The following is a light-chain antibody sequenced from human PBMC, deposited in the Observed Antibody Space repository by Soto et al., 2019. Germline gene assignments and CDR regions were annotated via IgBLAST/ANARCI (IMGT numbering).Light chain of an antibody. V-gene: IGKV3-15*01. J-gene: IGKJ5*01. CDR2: GAS. Sequence: EIVMTQSPATLSISPGERATLSRRASQSVSSNLAWYQQKPGQAPRLLIYGASTRATGIPARFSGSGSGTEFTLTISSLQSEDFAVYYCQQYNNWPITFGHGTHWRL. CDR3: QQYNNWPIT. CDR1: QSVSSN.